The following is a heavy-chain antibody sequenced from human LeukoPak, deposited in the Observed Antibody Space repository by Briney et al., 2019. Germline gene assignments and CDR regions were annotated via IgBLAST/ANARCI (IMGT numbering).Heavy chain of an antibody. CDR2: IYYSGST. Sequence: SETLSLTCTVSGGSIGSSSYYWGWIRQPPGKGLEWIGSIYYSGSTYYNPSLKSRVTISVDTSKNQFSLKLSSVTAADTAVYYCASLGGIAARPENGVGYYYYMDVWGKGTTVTVSS. CDR3: ASLGGIAARPENGVGYYYYMDV. V-gene: IGHV4-39*01. CDR1: GGSIGSSSYY. J-gene: IGHJ6*03. D-gene: IGHD6-6*01.